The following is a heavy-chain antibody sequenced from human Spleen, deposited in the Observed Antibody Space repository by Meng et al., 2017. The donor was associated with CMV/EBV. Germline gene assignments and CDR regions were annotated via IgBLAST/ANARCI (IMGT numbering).Heavy chain of an antibody. D-gene: IGHD2-15*01. CDR1: GFMFSMYS. J-gene: IGHJ6*02. V-gene: IGHV3-21*06. CDR3: ARDISCTTSNCYSGDFYYYYHGMEV. CDR2: ISSSSGYI. Sequence: GESLKISCTASGFMFSMYSMVWVRQAPGKGLEWVSSISSSSGYIYYADSVKGRFTISRDNSRNSLYLQMNSLSAEDTAVYYCARDISCTTSNCYSGDFYYYYHGMEVWGQGTTVTVSS.